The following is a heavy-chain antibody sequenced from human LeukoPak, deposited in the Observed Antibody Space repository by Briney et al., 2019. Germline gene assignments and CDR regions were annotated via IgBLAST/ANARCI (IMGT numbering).Heavy chain of an antibody. J-gene: IGHJ5*02. V-gene: IGHV1-2*02. D-gene: IGHD3-22*01. CDR3: ARERDYYDSSGYYRNWFDP. Sequence: ASVKVSCKASGYTFTGYYMHWVRQAPGQGLEWMGWINPNSGGTNYAQKFQGRVTMTRDTSISTAYMELSRLRSDDTAVYYCARERDYYDSSGYYRNWFDPWGQGALVTVSS. CDR2: INPNSGGT. CDR1: GYTFTGYY.